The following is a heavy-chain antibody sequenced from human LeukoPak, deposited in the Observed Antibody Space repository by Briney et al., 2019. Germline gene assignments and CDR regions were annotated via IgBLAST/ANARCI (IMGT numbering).Heavy chain of an antibody. D-gene: IGHD4-23*01. CDR2: ISAYNGNT. CDR3: ARDDYGGKGDY. Sequence: ASVKVSCKASGYTFTSYDINWVRQATGQGLEWMGWISAYNGNTNYAQKLQGRVTMTTDTSTSTAYMELRSLRSDDTAVYYCARDDYGGKGDYWGQGTLVTVSS. CDR1: GYTFTSYD. V-gene: IGHV1-18*01. J-gene: IGHJ4*02.